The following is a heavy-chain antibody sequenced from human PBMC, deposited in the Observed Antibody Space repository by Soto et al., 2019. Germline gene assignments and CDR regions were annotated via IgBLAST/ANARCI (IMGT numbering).Heavy chain of an antibody. J-gene: IGHJ6*02. Sequence: PGESLKLSCKGSGDSFTSYLMSWERQMPGKGPEWMGGIDPSDSYTNASPSFQGHVTISADKSISTAYLQWSSPKASETAMYDCARHKGPVTSRLRYFDWLRGYYYDGMDVWGQGTTVTGSS. CDR2: IDPSDSYT. CDR1: GDSFTSYL. D-gene: IGHD3-9*01. V-gene: IGHV5-10-1*01. CDR3: ARHKGPVTSRLRYFDWLRGYYYDGMDV.